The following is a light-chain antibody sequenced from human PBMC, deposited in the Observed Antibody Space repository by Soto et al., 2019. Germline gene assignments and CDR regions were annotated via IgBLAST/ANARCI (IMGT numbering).Light chain of an antibody. CDR3: QHFGGSWT. CDR2: GTS. CDR1: QEISSSY. J-gene: IGKJ1*01. Sequence: DIVLAQSPGTLSLSPGEGATLSCRASQEISSSYVAWYQQTPGQAPRLLIYGTSNRGTGIPDRFRGSGSGTDFTLTINRLEPEDFAVYYCQHFGGSWTFGQGTKVDIK. V-gene: IGKV3-20*01.